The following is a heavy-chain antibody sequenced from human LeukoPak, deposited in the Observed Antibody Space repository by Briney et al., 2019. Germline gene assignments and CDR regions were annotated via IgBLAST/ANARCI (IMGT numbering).Heavy chain of an antibody. J-gene: IGHJ6*03. CDR1: GYTFNTYG. CDR2: IIPIFGTA. D-gene: IGHD4-11*01. V-gene: IGHV1-69*05. CDR3: ARDIGMSDYPREIYYYYMDV. Sequence: ASVKVSCKSSGYTFNTYGITWVRQAPGQGLEWMGGIIPIFGTANYAQKFQGRVTITTDESTSTAYMKLSSLRSEDTAVYYCARDIGMSDYPREIYYYYMDVWGKGTTVTVSS.